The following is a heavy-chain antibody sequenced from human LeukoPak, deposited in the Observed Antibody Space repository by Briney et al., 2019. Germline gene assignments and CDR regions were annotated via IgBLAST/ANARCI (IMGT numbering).Heavy chain of an antibody. J-gene: IGHJ1*01. D-gene: IGHD3-22*01. V-gene: IGHV1-8*03. CDR2: MNTNSGNT. CDR3: ARGPYYYDSSGYYYAEYFQH. CDR1: GYTFTSYD. Sequence: GASVKVSCKASGYTFTSYDINWARQATGQGLEWMGWMNTNSGNTGYAQKFQGRVTITRNTSISTAYMELSSLRSEDTAVYYCARGPYYYDSSGYYYAEYFQHWGQGTLVTVSS.